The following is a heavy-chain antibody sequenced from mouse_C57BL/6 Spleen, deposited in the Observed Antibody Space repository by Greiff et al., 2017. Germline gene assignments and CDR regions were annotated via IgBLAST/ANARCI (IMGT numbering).Heavy chain of an antibody. J-gene: IGHJ2*01. CDR1: GFSLTSYG. D-gene: IGHD1-1*01. CDR3: ARNRGYYYLDY. V-gene: IGHV2-2*01. Sequence: VKLVESGPGLVQPSQSLSITCTVSGFSLTSYGVHWVRQSPGKGLEWLGVIWRGGSTDYNAAFISRLSISKDNSKSQVFFKMNSLQADDTAIYYCARNRGYYYLDYWGQGTTLTVSS. CDR2: IWRGGST.